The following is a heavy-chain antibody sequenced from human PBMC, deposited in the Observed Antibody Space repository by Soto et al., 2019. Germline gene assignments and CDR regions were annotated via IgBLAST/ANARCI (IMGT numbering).Heavy chain of an antibody. D-gene: IGHD6-6*01. V-gene: IGHV3-23*01. J-gene: IGHJ6*03. Sequence: EVQLLESGGSLVQPGGSLRLSCAASGFTFSSYAMSWVRQAPGKGLEWVSAISGSGGSTYYADSVKGRFTISRDNSKNTLYLQMNSLRAEDTAVYYCAKGGEAARPFYYYYYYMDVWGKGTTVTVSS. CDR1: GFTFSSYA. CDR2: ISGSGGST. CDR3: AKGGEAARPFYYYYYYMDV.